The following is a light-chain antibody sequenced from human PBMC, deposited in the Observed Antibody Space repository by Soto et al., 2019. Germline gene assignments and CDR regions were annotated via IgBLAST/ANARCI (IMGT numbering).Light chain of an antibody. J-gene: IGLJ2*01. CDR3: SSYTSSSTVS. CDR1: SSDVGSYNR. Sequence: QSALTQPASVSGSPGQSITISCTGTSSDVGSYNRVSWYQQPPGTAPKLMIYEVSNRPSGVPDRFSGSKSGNTASLTISGLQAEDEADYYCSSYTSSSTVSFGGGTKLTVL. V-gene: IGLV2-18*02. CDR2: EVS.